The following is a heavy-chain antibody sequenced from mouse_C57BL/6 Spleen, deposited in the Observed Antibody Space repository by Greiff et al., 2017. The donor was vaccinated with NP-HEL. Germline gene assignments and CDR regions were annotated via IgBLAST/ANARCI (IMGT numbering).Heavy chain of an antibody. J-gene: IGHJ2*01. Sequence: VQLQQSGPGLVKPSQSLSLTCSVTGYSITSGYYWNWIRQFPGNKLEWMGYISYDGSNNYNPSLKNRISITRDTSKNQFFLKLNSVTTEDTATYYCARGNWFFDYWGQGTTLTVSS. D-gene: IGHD4-1*01. CDR2: ISYDGSN. V-gene: IGHV3-6*01. CDR3: ARGNWFFDY. CDR1: GYSITSGYY.